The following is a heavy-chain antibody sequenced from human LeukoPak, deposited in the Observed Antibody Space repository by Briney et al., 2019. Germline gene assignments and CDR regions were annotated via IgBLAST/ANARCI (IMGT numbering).Heavy chain of an antibody. J-gene: IGHJ4*02. Sequence: SVKVSCKASGGTFSSYAISWVRQAPGQGLEWMGRIIPILGIANYAQKFQGRVTITADKSTSTAYMELSSLRSEDTAVYYCARADEAMAYDYWGQGTLVTVSS. CDR2: IIPILGIA. CDR3: ARADEAMAYDY. D-gene: IGHD5-18*01. CDR1: GGTFSSYA. V-gene: IGHV1-69*04.